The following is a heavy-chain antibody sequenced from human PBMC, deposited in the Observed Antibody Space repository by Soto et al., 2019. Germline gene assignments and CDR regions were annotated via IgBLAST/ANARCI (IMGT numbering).Heavy chain of an antibody. D-gene: IGHD6-19*01. CDR3: ASPTLLTGYSSGWYRAFDI. CDR2: MNPNSGNT. J-gene: IGHJ3*02. V-gene: IGHV1-8*01. CDR1: GYTFTSYD. Sequence: ASVKVSCKASGYTFTSYDINWVRQATGQGLEWMGWMNPNSGNTGYAQKFQGRVTMTRNTSISTAYMELSSLRSEDTAVYYCASPTLLTGYSSGWYRAFDIWGQGTMVTVSS.